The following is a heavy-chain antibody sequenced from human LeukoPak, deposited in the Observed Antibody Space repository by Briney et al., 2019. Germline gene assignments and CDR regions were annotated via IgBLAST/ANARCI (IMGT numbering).Heavy chain of an antibody. D-gene: IGHD5-24*01. V-gene: IGHV3-23*01. J-gene: IGHJ4*02. CDR2: LSGSGDST. CDR1: GFTFSTYA. CDR3: AREGKWLQLRYFDY. Sequence: GGSLRLSCAASGFTFSTYAMSWVRQAPGKGLEWVSALSGSGDSTYYADSVKGRFTISRNTSNNTLYLQMNSLRAEDTAVYYCAREGKWLQLRYFDYWGQGTLVTVSS.